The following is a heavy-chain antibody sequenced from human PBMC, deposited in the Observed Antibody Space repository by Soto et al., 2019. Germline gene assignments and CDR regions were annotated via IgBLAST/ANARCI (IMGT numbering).Heavy chain of an antibody. D-gene: IGHD3-10*01. J-gene: IGHJ6*02. CDR1: GFTFSSYG. V-gene: IGHV3-33*01. Sequence: GGSLRLSCAASGFTFSSYGMHWVRQAPGKGLEWVAVIWYDGSNKYYADSVKGRFTISRDNSKNTLYLQMNSLRAEDTAVYYCARDVRWSGELYYYYYGMDVWGQGTTVTVSS. CDR3: ARDVRWSGELYYYYYGMDV. CDR2: IWYDGSNK.